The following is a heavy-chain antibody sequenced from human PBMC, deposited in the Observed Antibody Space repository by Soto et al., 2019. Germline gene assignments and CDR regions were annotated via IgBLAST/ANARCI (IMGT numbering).Heavy chain of an antibody. CDR3: AKVGWWDEYYFDY. CDR2: ISGSGGST. D-gene: IGHD1-26*01. V-gene: IGHV3-23*01. J-gene: IGHJ4*02. CDR1: GFTFSSYA. Sequence: GESLKISCAASGFTFSSYAMSWVRQAPGKGLEWVSAISGSGGSTYYADSVKGRFTISRDNSKNTLYLQMNSLRAEDTAVYYCAKVGWWDEYYFDYWGQGTLVTVSS.